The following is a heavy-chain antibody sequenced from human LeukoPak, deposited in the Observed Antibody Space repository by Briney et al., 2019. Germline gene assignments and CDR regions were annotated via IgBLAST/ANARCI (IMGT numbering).Heavy chain of an antibody. V-gene: IGHV3-7*04. D-gene: IGHD3-10*01. CDR2: IKEDGAEK. Sequence: GGSLRLSCAASGFTVSTNYMNWVRQAPGKGPEWVATIKEDGAEKYYVDSVEGRFTISRDNAKNSLSLQMSTLRAEDTAVYYCATGGSGSSWGQGTLVTVSS. CDR3: ATGGSGSS. CDR1: GFTVSTNY. J-gene: IGHJ5*02.